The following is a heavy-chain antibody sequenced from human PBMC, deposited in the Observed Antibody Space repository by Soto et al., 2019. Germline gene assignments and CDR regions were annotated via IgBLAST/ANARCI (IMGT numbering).Heavy chain of an antibody. J-gene: IGHJ3*02. Sequence: SETLSLTCTVSSGSITFYYWTWIRQSPGKGLEWIGYIAYNGTTTYNPSLKSRVTISLDTSKSRFSLRLTSATAADTVTYYCARLTGGDAFDIWGQGTMVTV. V-gene: IGHV4-59*01. CDR1: SGSITFYY. CDR3: ARLTGGDAFDI. CDR2: IAYNGTT. D-gene: IGHD7-27*01.